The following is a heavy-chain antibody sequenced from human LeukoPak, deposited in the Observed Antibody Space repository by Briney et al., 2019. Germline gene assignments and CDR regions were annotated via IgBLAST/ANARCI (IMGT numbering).Heavy chain of an antibody. J-gene: IGHJ4*02. Sequence: SETLSLTCVVSGDSISNNNWWSWVRQSPGKGLEWIGEVYHSGDANYNPSLKSRVTMSVDKSKNQISLRLTSVTAADTAMYYCARVDSSGSYYCDYWGQGILVTVSS. V-gene: IGHV4/OR15-8*01. CDR1: GDSISNNNW. CDR3: ARVDSSGSYYCDY. CDR2: VYHSGDA. D-gene: IGHD3-10*01.